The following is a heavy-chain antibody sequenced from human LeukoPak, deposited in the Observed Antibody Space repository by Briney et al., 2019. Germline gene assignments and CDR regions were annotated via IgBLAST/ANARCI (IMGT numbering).Heavy chain of an antibody. V-gene: IGHV3-7*01. Sequence: GGSLRLSCAASGFTFSRYWMSWVRQAPGKGLEWVANIKQDGSEKYYVDSVKGRFTIYRDNGKNSLYLHMNSLRAEDTAVYYCARDRIGGAHDYWGQGTLVTVSS. CDR2: IKQDGSEK. CDR3: ARDRIGGAHDY. J-gene: IGHJ4*02. CDR1: GFTFSRYW. D-gene: IGHD2-21*01.